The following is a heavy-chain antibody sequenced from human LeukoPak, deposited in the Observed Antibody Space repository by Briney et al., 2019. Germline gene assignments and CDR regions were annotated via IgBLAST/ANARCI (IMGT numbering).Heavy chain of an antibody. CDR1: GYSISSGYY. J-gene: IGHJ4*02. D-gene: IGHD3-16*01. CDR2: IYHSGST. CDR3: ARGKSRGGHIDY. V-gene: IGHV4-38-2*02. Sequence: SETLSLTCTVSGYSISSGYYWGWIRPPPGKGLEWIGSIYHSGSTYYNPSLKSRVTISVDTSKNQFSLRLRSVTAADTAVYYCARGKSRGGHIDYWGQGTLVTVSS.